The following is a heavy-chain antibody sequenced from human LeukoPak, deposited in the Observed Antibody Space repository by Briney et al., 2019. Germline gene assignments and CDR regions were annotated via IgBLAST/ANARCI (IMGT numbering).Heavy chain of an antibody. V-gene: IGHV3-74*01. D-gene: IGHD3-22*01. J-gene: IGHJ4*02. CDR3: ARAFGYYDSSGYYSFYFDY. CDR2: INSDGSST. CDR1: GFTFSSYW. Sequence: PGGSLRLSCAASGFTFSSYWMHWVRQAPGKGLVWVSRINSDGSSTSYADSVKGRFTISRDNAKNTLYLQMNSLRAEDTAVYYCARAFGYYDSSGYYSFYFDYWGQGTLVTVSS.